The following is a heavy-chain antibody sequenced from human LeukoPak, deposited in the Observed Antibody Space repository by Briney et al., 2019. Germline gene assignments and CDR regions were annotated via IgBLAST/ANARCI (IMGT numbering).Heavy chain of an antibody. CDR2: IIPIFGTA. V-gene: IGHV1-69*05. CDR1: GGTFSSYA. J-gene: IGHJ6*03. D-gene: IGHD3-22*01. Sequence: SVKVSCKASGGTFSSYAISWVRQAPGQGLEWMGGIIPIFGTANYAQKFQGRVTITTDEPTSTAYMELSSLRSEDTAVYYCARVTVVSPPPYYYMDVWGKGTTVTVSS. CDR3: ARVTVVSPPPYYYMDV.